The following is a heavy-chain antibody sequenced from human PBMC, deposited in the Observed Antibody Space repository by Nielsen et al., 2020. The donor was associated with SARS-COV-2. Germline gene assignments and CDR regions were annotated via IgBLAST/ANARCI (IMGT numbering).Heavy chain of an antibody. D-gene: IGHD2-15*01. V-gene: IGHV1-18*01. Sequence: ASVKVSCKASGYTFTSYGIGWVRQAPGQGLEWMGWISAYNGSTNYAQKLQGRVTMTTDTSTSTAYMELRSLRSDDTAVYYCARTAPRGYCSGGSCYSDYWGQGTLVTVSS. CDR2: ISAYNGST. CDR3: ARTAPRGYCSGGSCYSDY. J-gene: IGHJ4*02. CDR1: GYTFTSYG.